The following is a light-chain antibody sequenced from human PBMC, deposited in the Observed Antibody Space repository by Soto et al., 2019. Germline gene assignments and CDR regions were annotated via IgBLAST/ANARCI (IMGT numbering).Light chain of an antibody. Sequence: DIQMTQSPSSLSASVGDRVNITCRASQIINTYLNWYQQKPGKPPKLLIFGASSLRSGVPSRFSGSGSGTDFTLTINSLQPDDFATYYCQQSYSSLYTFGQGTKLEIK. CDR2: GAS. CDR3: QQSYSSLYT. J-gene: IGKJ2*01. CDR1: QIINTY. V-gene: IGKV1-39*01.